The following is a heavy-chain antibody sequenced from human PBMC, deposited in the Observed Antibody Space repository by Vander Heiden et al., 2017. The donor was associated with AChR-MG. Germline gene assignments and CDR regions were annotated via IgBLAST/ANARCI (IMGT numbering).Heavy chain of an antibody. CDR1: GFTFSSYP. V-gene: IGHV3-23*01. CDR2: ISGSGGST. Sequence: EVQLLESGGGLVQPGGSLRLSCAASGFTFSSYPIIGVRQAPGKGLEWVSAISGSGGSTYYADSVKGRFTISRDNSKNTLYLQMNSLRAEDTAVYYCAKYHIRFLDPPDYYYYGMDVWGQGTTVTVSS. CDR3: AKYHIRFLDPPDYYYYGMDV. J-gene: IGHJ6*02. D-gene: IGHD3-3*01.